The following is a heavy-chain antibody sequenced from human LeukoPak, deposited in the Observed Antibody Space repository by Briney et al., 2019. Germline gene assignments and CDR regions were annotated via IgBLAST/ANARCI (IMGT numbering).Heavy chain of an antibody. D-gene: IGHD2-21*02. CDR1: GFTFSSYW. CDR3: ARIKGVVVTDIGY. J-gene: IGHJ4*02. CDR2: IKQDGSEK. V-gene: IGHV3-7*03. Sequence: GGSLRLSCAASGFTFSSYWMSWVRQAPGKGLEWGANIKQDGSEKYYVDSVKGRFTISRDNAKNSLYLQMNSLRAEDTAVYYCARIKGVVVTDIGYWGQATLVTVSS.